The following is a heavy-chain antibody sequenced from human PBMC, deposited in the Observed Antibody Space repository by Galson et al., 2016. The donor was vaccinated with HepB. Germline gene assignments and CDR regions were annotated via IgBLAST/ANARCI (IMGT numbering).Heavy chain of an antibody. CDR2: ISSSGTTI. D-gene: IGHD3-9*01. V-gene: IGHV3-48*03. Sequence: SLRLSCAASGFTFSRYEMNWVRQAPGKGLEWVSYISSSGTTIYYAASVQGRFTISRDNAKNSLYLQMNSLRAEDTAVYYCAREPVRLDDLLTGPPKNPDYWGQGTLVTVSS. J-gene: IGHJ4*02. CDR1: GFTFSRYE. CDR3: AREPVRLDDLLTGPPKNPDY.